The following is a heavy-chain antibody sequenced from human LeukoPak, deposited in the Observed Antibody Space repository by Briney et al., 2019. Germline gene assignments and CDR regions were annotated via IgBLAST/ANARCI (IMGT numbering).Heavy chain of an antibody. J-gene: IGHJ4*02. D-gene: IGHD3-22*01. Sequence: GGSLRLSCAASGFTFSSYGMHWVRQAPGKGLEWVAVISYDGSNKYYADSVKGRFTISRDNAKNSLYLQMNSLRAEDTAVYYCARAYGYYYDSSGFDYWGQGTLVTVSS. CDR3: ARAYGYYYDSSGFDY. CDR1: GFTFSSYG. CDR2: ISYDGSNK. V-gene: IGHV3-30*03.